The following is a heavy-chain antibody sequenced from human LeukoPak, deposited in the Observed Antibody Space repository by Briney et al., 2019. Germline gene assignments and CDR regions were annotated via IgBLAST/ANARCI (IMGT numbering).Heavy chain of an antibody. CDR1: GGSFSGYY. J-gene: IGHJ6*04. V-gene: IGHV4-34*01. Sequence: SETLSLTCAVYGGSFSGYYRSWIRQPPGKGLEWIGEINHSGSTNYNPSLKSRVTISVDTSKNQFSLKLSSVTAADTAVYYCAREPIRKYCSSTSCPRYYYYGMDVWGKGTTVTVSS. CDR3: AREPIRKYCSSTSCPRYYYYGMDV. D-gene: IGHD2-2*01. CDR2: INHSGST.